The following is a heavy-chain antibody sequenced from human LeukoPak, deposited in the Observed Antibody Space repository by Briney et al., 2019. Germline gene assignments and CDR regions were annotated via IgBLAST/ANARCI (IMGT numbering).Heavy chain of an antibody. V-gene: IGHV3-15*01. CDR1: GFTFSNAW. CDR3: TTDRTVGYCSGGSCYSDAFDI. D-gene: IGHD2-15*01. Sequence: GWSLRLSCAASGFTFSNAWMSWVRQAPGKGLEWVGRIKSKTDGGTTDYAAPVKGRFTISRDDSKNTLYLQMNSLKTEDTAVYYCTTDRTVGYCSGGSCYSDAFDIWGQGTMVTVSS. J-gene: IGHJ3*02. CDR2: IKSKTDGGTT.